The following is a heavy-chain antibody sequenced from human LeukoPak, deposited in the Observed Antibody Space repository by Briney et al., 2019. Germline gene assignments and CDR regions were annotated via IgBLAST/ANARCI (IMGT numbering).Heavy chain of an antibody. CDR3: ARAGYYDSSGWSDAFDI. Sequence: GGSLRLSCAASGFTFDDYAMHWVRQAPGKGLEWVSGISWNSGSIGYADSVKGRFTISRDNSKNTLYLQMNSLRAEDTAVYYCARAGYYDSSGWSDAFDIWGQGTMVTVSS. CDR2: ISWNSGSI. CDR1: GFTFDDYA. V-gene: IGHV3-9*01. J-gene: IGHJ3*02. D-gene: IGHD3-22*01.